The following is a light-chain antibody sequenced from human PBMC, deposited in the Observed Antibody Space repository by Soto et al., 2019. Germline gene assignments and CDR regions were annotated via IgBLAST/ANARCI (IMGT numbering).Light chain of an antibody. CDR3: SSYAGAKNYVV. Sequence: QSALTQPPSASGSPGQSVTIPCTGTSSDVGGHNYVSWYQHQPGKAPRLMIYGVTKRPSGVPDRFSGSKSGNTASLTVSGLQAEDEADYYCSSYAGAKNYVVFGGGTKVTVL. CDR2: GVT. J-gene: IGLJ2*01. CDR1: SSDVGGHNY. V-gene: IGLV2-8*01.